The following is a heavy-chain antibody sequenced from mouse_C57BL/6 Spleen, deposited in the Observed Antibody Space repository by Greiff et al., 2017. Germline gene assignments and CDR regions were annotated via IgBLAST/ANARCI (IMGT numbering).Heavy chain of an antibody. J-gene: IGHJ1*03. Sequence: EVQVVESGGGLVKPGGSLKLSCAASGFTFSDYGMHWVRQAPEKGLEWVAYICSGSSTTYYADTVKGRFTISRDNAKNTLFLQMTSLRSEDTAMYCFARIYDASWYVDDWGKGTTVTVSS. V-gene: IGHV5-17*01. CDR3: ARIYDASWYVDD. CDR2: ICSGSSTT. D-gene: IGHD2-3*01. CDR1: GFTFSDYG.